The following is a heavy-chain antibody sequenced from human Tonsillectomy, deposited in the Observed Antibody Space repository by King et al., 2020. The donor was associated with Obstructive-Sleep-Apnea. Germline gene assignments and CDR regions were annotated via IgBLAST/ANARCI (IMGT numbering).Heavy chain of an antibody. J-gene: IGHJ4*02. V-gene: IGHV3-64D*06. CDR2: ISSNGGST. Sequence: VQLVESGGGLVQPGGSLRLSCSASGFTFSSYAMHWVRQAPGKGLEYVSAISSNGGSTYYADAGKCRFTISRDNSKNTLYLQMSRLRAEDTAVYYCVKTRAKYSSSPQGDYWGQGTLVTVSS. CDR1: GFTFSSYA. CDR3: VKTRAKYSSSPQGDY. D-gene: IGHD6-6*01.